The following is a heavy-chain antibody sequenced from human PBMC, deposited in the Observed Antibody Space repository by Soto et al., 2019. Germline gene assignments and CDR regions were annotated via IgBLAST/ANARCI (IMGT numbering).Heavy chain of an antibody. J-gene: IGHJ4*02. Sequence: PSETLSLTCTVSGGSISSGDYYWSWIRQPPGKGLEWIGYIYYSGSTYYNPSLKSRVTISVDTSKNQFSLKLSSVTAADTAVYYCARDASGASHPYYFDYWGQGTLVTVSS. CDR2: IYYSGST. CDR1: GGSISSGDYY. D-gene: IGHD3-10*01. V-gene: IGHV4-30-4*01. CDR3: ARDASGASHPYYFDY.